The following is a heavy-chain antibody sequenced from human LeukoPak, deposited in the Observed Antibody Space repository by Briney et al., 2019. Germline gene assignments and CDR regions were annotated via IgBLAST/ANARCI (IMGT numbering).Heavy chain of an antibody. V-gene: IGHV3-7*01. CDR3: ARALGLEWLYAPYNWFDP. J-gene: IGHJ5*02. Sequence: GGSLRLSCAASGFTFSSYWMSWVRQAPGKGLEWVANIKQDGSEKYYVDSVKGRFTISRDNAKNSLYLQMNSLRAEDTAVYYCARALGLEWLYAPYNWFDPWGQGTPVTVSS. CDR2: IKQDGSEK. CDR1: GFTFSSYW. D-gene: IGHD3-3*01.